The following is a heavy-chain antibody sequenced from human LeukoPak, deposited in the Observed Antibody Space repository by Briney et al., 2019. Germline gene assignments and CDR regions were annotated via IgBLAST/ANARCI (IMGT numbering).Heavy chain of an antibody. CDR1: GFTFSSYA. D-gene: IGHD2-2*02. V-gene: IGHV3-23*01. CDR2: ISGSGGST. Sequence: GGSLRLSCAASGFTFSSYAMSWVRQAPGKGLEWVSAISGSGGSTYYAGSVKGRFTISRDNSKNTLYLQMNSLRAEDTAVYYCANAWVVPAAISYRGQGTLVTVSS. J-gene: IGHJ4*02. CDR3: ANAWVVPAAISY.